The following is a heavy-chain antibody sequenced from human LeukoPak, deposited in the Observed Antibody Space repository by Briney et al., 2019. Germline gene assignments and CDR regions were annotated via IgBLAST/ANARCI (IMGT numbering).Heavy chain of an antibody. D-gene: IGHD3-22*01. Sequence: PSQTLSLTCAVYGGSFSGYYWSWIRQPPGKGLEWIGEINHSGSTNYNPSLKSRVTISVDTSKNQFSLKLSSVTAADTAVYYCRTYAYYYDSSGSDYWGQGTLVTVSS. CDR2: INHSGST. J-gene: IGHJ4*02. CDR3: RTYAYYYDSSGSDY. CDR1: GGSFSGYY. V-gene: IGHV4-34*01.